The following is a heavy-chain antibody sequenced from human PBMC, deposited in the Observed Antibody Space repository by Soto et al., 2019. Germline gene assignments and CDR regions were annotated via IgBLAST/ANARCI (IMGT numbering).Heavy chain of an antibody. CDR3: ARHDDYDFWSGYPGLSYYYYYMDV. J-gene: IGHJ6*03. CDR2: IYYSGST. CDR1: GGSISSYY. Sequence: ETLSLNCTVSGGSISSYYWSWIRQPPGKGLEWIGYIYYSGSTNYNPSLKSRVTISVDTSKNQFSLKLSSVTAADTAVYYCARHDDYDFWSGYPGLSYYYYYMDVWGEGTTVTVSS. V-gene: IGHV4-59*08. D-gene: IGHD3-3*01.